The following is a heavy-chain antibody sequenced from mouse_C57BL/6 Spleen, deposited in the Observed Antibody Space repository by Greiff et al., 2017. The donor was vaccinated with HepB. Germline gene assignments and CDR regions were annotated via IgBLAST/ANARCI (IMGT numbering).Heavy chain of an antibody. V-gene: IGHV1-80*01. Sequence: QVQLQESGAELVKPGASVKISCKASGYAFSSYWMNWVKQRPGKGLEWIGQIYPGDGDTNYNGKFKGKATLTADKSSSTAYMQLSSLTSEDSAVYFCARSREIDYFDYWGQGTTLTVSS. CDR1: GYAFSSYW. J-gene: IGHJ2*01. CDR2: IYPGDGDT. CDR3: ARSREIDYFDY.